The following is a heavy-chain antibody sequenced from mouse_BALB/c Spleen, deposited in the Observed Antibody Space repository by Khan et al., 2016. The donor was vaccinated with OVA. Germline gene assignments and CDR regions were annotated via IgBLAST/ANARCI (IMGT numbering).Heavy chain of an antibody. J-gene: IGHJ3*01. CDR2: INPSNGGS. CDR1: GYSFTSYY. Sequence: QVQLQQSGAELMKPGASVKLSCKASGYSFTSYYIHWVKQRPGQGLEWIGEINPSNGGSNVNEKFKSKATLTEDKSSSTAYMELSSLTSEDSAVYDCTRGGYGSTFAFWGQGTLVTVSA. V-gene: IGHV1S81*02. D-gene: IGHD1-1*01. CDR3: TRGGYGSTFAF.